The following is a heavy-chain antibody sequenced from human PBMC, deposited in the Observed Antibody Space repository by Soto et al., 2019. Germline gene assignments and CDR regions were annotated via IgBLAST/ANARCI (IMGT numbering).Heavy chain of an antibody. Sequence: EVQLLESGGGLVQPGGSLRLSCAASGFTFSNYALSWVRQAPGRGPEWVSAISGSGASTYYTDSVQGRFTISRDNSRSMLYLQMSSLRVEDTAVYYCAKDPGKYNYGPWDYWGQGTLVTVSS. CDR3: AKDPGKYNYGPWDY. D-gene: IGHD5-18*01. J-gene: IGHJ4*02. V-gene: IGHV3-23*01. CDR2: ISGSGAST. CDR1: GFTFSNYA.